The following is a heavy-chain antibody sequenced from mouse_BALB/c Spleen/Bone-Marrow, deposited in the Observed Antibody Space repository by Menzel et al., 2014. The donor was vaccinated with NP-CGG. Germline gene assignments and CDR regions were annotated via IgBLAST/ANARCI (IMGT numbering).Heavy chain of an antibody. CDR1: EFSLTSYG. J-gene: IGHJ3*01. D-gene: IGHD1-1*01. CDR3: ARGGSSRAWFAY. Sequence: VKLMESGPGLVAPSQSLSITCTVSEFSLTSYGVHWVRQPPGKGLEWLGVIWAGGSTNCNSALMSRLSISKDNSKSQVFLKMNSLQTDDTAMYYCARGGSSRAWFAYWGQGTLVTVSA. CDR2: IWAGGST. V-gene: IGHV2-9*02.